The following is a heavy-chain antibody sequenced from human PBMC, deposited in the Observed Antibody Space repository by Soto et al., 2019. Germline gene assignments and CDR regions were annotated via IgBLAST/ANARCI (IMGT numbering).Heavy chain of an antibody. V-gene: IGHV1-69*01. Sequence: QVQLVQSGAEVKKPGSSVKVSCKASGGTFSSYAISWVRQAPGQGLEWMGGIIPIFGTANYAQKFQGRVTITADESTSTAYMELSSLRSEDTAVYYCARDRGYCSSTSCYATREKRFDYWGQGTLVTVSS. J-gene: IGHJ4*02. CDR2: IIPIFGTA. CDR1: GGTFSSYA. CDR3: ARDRGYCSSTSCYATREKRFDY. D-gene: IGHD2-2*01.